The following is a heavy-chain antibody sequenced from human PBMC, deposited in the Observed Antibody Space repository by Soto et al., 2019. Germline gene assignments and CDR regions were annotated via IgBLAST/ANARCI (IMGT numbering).Heavy chain of an antibody. D-gene: IGHD3-10*01. Sequence: EVQLLDSGGGLVQPGGSLRLSCAASGFTFSGYALTWGRQAPGKGLEWVSAISGGGDATFYADSVKGRFTISRDNSKNTLYLQMNTLRAEDTAVYYCARKVSGSTGRPDLWYFDLWGRGTLVTVSS. CDR2: ISGGGDAT. J-gene: IGHJ2*01. CDR3: ARKVSGSTGRPDLWYFDL. CDR1: GFTFSGYA. V-gene: IGHV3-23*01.